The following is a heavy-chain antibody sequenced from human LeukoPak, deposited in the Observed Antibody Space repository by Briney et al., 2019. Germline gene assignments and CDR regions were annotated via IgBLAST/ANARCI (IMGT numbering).Heavy chain of an antibody. CDR3: ANSNPHYYDSSGYYYDLLFDY. CDR2: ISGSGGST. V-gene: IGHV3-23*01. Sequence: PGGSLRLSCAASGFTFSSYAMSWVRQAPGKGLEWVSAISGSGGSTYYADSVTGRFTISRDNSKNTLYLQMNSLRAEDTAVYYCANSNPHYYDSSGYYYDLLFDYWGQGTLVTVSS. J-gene: IGHJ4*02. D-gene: IGHD3-22*01. CDR1: GFTFSSYA.